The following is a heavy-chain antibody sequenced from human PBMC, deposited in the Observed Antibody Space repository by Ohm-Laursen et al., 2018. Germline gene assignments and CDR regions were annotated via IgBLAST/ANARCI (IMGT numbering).Heavy chain of an antibody. CDR2: IYYSGST. CDR1: GGSISSYY. Sequence: GTLSLTCTVSGGSISSYYWSWIWQPPGKGLEWIGYIYYSGSTNYNPSLKSRVTISVDTSKNQFSLKLSSVTAADTAVYYCAREGDSSSSFDYWGQGTLVTVSS. V-gene: IGHV4-59*12. D-gene: IGHD6-6*01. J-gene: IGHJ4*02. CDR3: AREGDSSSSFDY.